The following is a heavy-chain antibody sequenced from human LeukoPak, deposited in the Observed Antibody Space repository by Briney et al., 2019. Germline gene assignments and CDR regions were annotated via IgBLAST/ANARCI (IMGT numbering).Heavy chain of an antibody. Sequence: ASVKVSCKASGYTFSNYGISWVRQAPGQGLEWMAWISAYNGYTHYTQKLQGRVTMTTDTSTSTAYMELSSLRSEDTAVYYCARDLYSGSFSDAFDIWGQGTMVTVSS. CDR1: GYTFSNYG. CDR2: ISAYNGYT. D-gene: IGHD1-26*01. J-gene: IGHJ3*02. CDR3: ARDLYSGSFSDAFDI. V-gene: IGHV1-18*01.